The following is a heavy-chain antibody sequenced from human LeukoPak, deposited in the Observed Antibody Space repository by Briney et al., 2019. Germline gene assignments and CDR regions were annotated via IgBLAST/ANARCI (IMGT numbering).Heavy chain of an antibody. CDR1: GYIFAHNG. J-gene: IGHJ4*02. CDR3: ARDDPGSYYVCDY. V-gene: IGHV1-18*01. CDR2: ISAYNGDT. Sequence: ASVKVSCKTSGYIFAHNGISWVRQAPGQGPEWMGWISAYNGDTNYAQNFQGRVTMTRDTSTSTVYMELRSLRSDDTAVYYCARDDPGSYYVCDYWGQGTLVTVSS. D-gene: IGHD1-26*01.